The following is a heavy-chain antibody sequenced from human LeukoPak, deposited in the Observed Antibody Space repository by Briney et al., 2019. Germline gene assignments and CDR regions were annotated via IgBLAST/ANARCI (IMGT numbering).Heavy chain of an antibody. V-gene: IGHV4-59*12. CDR1: GGSISSYY. D-gene: IGHD3-16*02. Sequence: SETLSLTCTVSGGSISSYYWSWIRQPPGKGLEWIGYIYYSGSTNYNPSLKSRVTISVDTSKNQFSLKLSSVTAADTAVYYCAREGGSYRPLDYSGQGTLVTVSS. J-gene: IGHJ4*02. CDR3: AREGGSYRPLDY. CDR2: IYYSGST.